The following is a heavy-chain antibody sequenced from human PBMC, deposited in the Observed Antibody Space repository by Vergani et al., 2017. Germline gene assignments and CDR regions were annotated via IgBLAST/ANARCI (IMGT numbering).Heavy chain of an antibody. CDR1: GGSISSSSYY. D-gene: IGHD3-16*01. CDR2: IYYSGST. CDR3: ARDAAQDPWGSSILFDY. Sequence: QLQLQESGPGLVKPSETLSLTCTVSGGSISSSSYYWGWIRQPPGKGLEWIGSIYYSGSTYYNPSLKSRVTISVDTSKNQFSLKLSSVTAADTAVYYCARDAAQDPWGSSILFDYWGQGTLVTVSS. V-gene: IGHV4-39*02. J-gene: IGHJ4*02.